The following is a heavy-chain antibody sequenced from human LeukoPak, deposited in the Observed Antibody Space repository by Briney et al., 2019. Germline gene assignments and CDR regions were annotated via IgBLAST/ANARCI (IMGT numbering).Heavy chain of an antibody. Sequence: SETLSLTCTVSGGSLRSYYWTWIRQLPGKGLEWIGNIHSSGSTNHNPSLKSRVTISVDTSKNQFSLKLSSVTAADTAVYYCARGFLTSDAFDIWGQGTMVTVSS. CDR2: IHSSGST. D-gene: IGHD3-9*01. CDR3: ARGFLTSDAFDI. V-gene: IGHV4-4*09. J-gene: IGHJ3*02. CDR1: GGSLRSYY.